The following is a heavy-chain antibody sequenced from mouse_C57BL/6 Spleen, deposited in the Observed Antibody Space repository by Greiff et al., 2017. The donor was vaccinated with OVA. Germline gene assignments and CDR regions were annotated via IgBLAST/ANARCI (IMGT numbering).Heavy chain of an antibody. CDR1: GFTFSSYA. CDR3: TRRLLYAIDY. Sequence: EVQLVEPGGGLVKPGGSLKLSCAASGFTFSSYAMSWVRQTPEQRLEWVATISDGGSYTYYPHNVKGRFTFSSDTAKNNLYLQRSHLKSEDTAMYYCTRRLLYAIDYWGQGTSVTVSA. J-gene: IGHJ4*01. CDR2: ISDGGSYT. V-gene: IGHV5-4*03.